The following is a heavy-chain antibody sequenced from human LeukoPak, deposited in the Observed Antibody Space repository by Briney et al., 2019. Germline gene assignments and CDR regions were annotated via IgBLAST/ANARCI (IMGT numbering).Heavy chain of an antibody. CDR3: ARDDPVSGTEWRVLSDY. Sequence: GGSLRLSCAASGFTFSSYAMSWVRQAPGKGPEWVSAISGSGGSTYYADSVKGRFTISRDNSKNKMYLQMKSLRAEDTAVYYCARDDPVSGTEWRVLSDYWGQGTLVTVSS. CDR1: GFTFSSYA. V-gene: IGHV3-23*01. CDR2: ISGSGGST. D-gene: IGHD6-19*01. J-gene: IGHJ4*02.